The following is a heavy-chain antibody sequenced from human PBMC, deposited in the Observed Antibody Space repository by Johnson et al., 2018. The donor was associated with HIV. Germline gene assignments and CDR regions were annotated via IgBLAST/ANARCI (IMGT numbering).Heavy chain of an antibody. D-gene: IGHD3-3*01. CDR2: ISWNSGSI. Sequence: VRLVESGGGLVQPGRSLRLSCAASGFTFDDYAMHWVRQAPGKGLEWVSGISWNSGSIGYADSVEGRFTISRDNSKNTLYLQMNSLRAEDTALYYCAKGSGYYAAFDIWGQGTMVTVSS. CDR1: GFTFDDYA. CDR3: AKGSGYYAAFDI. J-gene: IGHJ3*02. V-gene: IGHV3-9*01.